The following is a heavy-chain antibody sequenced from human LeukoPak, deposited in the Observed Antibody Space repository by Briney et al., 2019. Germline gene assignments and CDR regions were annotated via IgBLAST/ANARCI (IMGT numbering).Heavy chain of an antibody. V-gene: IGHV4-31*03. CDR2: IYYSGST. J-gene: IGHJ4*02. Sequence: SETLSLTCTVSGGSISSGGYYWSWIRQHPGKGLEWIGYIYYSGSTYYNPSLKSRVTISVDTSKNQFSLKLSSVTAADTAVYYCARVILTGYYRFDYWGQGTLVTVSS. CDR1: GGSISSGGYY. D-gene: IGHD3-9*01. CDR3: ARVILTGYYRFDY.